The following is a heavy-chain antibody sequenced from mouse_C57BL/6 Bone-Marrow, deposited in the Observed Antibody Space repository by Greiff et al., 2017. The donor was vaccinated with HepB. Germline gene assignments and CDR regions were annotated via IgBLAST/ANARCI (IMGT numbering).Heavy chain of an antibody. CDR1: GFNIKDYS. V-gene: IGHV14-2*01. D-gene: IGHD1-1*01. CDR2: IDPEGGET. CDR3: ASTTVVAHYYVMDY. J-gene: IGHJ4*01. Sequence: DVQLQESGAELVKPGASVKLSCTASGFNIKDYSMHWVKQRTEQGLEWIGSIDPEGGETKYAPQFQGKATITTDTSANPAYLQHSSLTSEDTAVSYIASTTVVAHYYVMDYWGQGTSVTVSS.